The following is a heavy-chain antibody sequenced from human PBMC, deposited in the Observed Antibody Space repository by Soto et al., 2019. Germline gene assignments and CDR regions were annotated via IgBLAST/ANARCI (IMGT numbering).Heavy chain of an antibody. D-gene: IGHD4-4*01. CDR2: IVKDGSSQ. Sequence: QVQLVESGGGVVQPGRSLTLSCAASGFTFRNYGMHWVRQAPGKGLEWVALIVKDGSSQIYADSVKGRFTISRDNSGNTMYRQLNSLRIDDTALYYCARDDSRPDNAFDVWGQGTTVTVSS. CDR1: GFTFRNYG. J-gene: IGHJ3*01. CDR3: ARDDSRPDNAFDV. V-gene: IGHV3-33*01.